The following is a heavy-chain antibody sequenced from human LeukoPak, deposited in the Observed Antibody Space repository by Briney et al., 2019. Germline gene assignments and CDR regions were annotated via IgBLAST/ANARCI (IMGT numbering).Heavy chain of an antibody. D-gene: IGHD2-15*01. CDR2: IYYSGST. V-gene: IGHV4-30-4*08. J-gene: IGHJ6*03. CDR1: GGSISSGDYY. CDR3: ARGRIAATHYYYYYYMDV. Sequence: SETLSLTCTGSGGSISSGDYYWSWIRQPPGKGLEWIGYIYYSGSTYYNPSLKSRVTISVDTSKNQFSLKLSSVTAADTAVYYCARGRIAATHYYYYYYMDVWGKGTTVTVSS.